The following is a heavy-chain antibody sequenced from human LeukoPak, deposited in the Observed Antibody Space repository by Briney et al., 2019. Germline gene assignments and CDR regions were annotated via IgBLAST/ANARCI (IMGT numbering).Heavy chain of an antibody. D-gene: IGHD3-3*01. J-gene: IGHJ4*02. CDR3: ARGRTIFGVVMTHGHLDY. V-gene: IGHV1-69*13. Sequence: SVKVSCKASGGTFISYAISWVRQAPGQGLEWMGGIIPIFGTANYAQKFQGRVTITADESTSTAYMELSSLRSEDTAVYYCARGRTIFGVVMTHGHLDYWGQGTLVTVSS. CDR1: GGTFISYA. CDR2: IIPIFGTA.